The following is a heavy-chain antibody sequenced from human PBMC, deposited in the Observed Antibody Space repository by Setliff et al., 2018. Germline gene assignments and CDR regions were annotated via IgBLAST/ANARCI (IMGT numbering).Heavy chain of an antibody. CDR1: GYTFTGYY. CDR3: ARDGGGDSDAFDI. D-gene: IGHD3-16*01. V-gene: IGHV1-2*06. J-gene: IGHJ3*02. CDR2: INPSSGAT. Sequence: ASVKVSCKASGYTFTGYYLHWVRQAPGQGLEWMGRINPSSGATIYAQKFQGRVTMTSDTSISTAYMELGRLRSDDTAVYFCARDGGGDSDAFDIWGQGTMVTVSS.